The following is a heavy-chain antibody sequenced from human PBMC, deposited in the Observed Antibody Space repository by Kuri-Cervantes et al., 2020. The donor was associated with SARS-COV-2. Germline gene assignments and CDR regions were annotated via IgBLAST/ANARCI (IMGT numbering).Heavy chain of an antibody. CDR1: GFTFSSYA. J-gene: IGHJ4*02. D-gene: IGHD6-13*01. V-gene: IGHV3-23*01. Sequence: GGCLRLSCAASGFTFSSYAMSWVRQAPGKGLEWVSAISGSGGSTYYADSVKGRFTISRDNSKNTLYLQMNSLRAEDTAVYYCSKREQYSSSWGDVDYWGQGTLVTVSS. CDR3: SKREQYSSSWGDVDY. CDR2: ISGSGGST.